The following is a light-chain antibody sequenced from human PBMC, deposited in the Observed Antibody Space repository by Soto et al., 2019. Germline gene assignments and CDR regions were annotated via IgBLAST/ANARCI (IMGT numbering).Light chain of an antibody. CDR2: SNN. J-gene: IGLJ1*01. CDR1: SSNIGSNT. CDR3: AAWDASLNGFYV. Sequence: QSVLTQPPSASGTPGQRVTISCSGSSSNIGSNTVNWYQQLPGTAPKLLISSNNQRPSGVPDRFSGSKSGTSAPLAISGLQSEDEADNYCAAWDASLNGFYVFGTGTKVTVL. V-gene: IGLV1-44*01.